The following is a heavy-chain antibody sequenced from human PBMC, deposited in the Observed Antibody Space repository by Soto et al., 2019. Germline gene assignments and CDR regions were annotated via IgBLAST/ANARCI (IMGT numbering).Heavy chain of an antibody. V-gene: IGHV1-46*03. CDR3: ASGLPGYCSGGSCPPDY. CDR2: INPSGGST. CDR1: GYTFTSYY. D-gene: IGHD2-15*01. J-gene: IGHJ4*02. Sequence: ASVKVSCKASGYTFTSYYMHWVRQAPGQGLEWMGIINPSGGSTSYAQKFQGRVTMTRDTSTSTVYMELSSLRSEDTAVYYCASGLPGYCSGGSCPPDYWGQGTLVTVSS.